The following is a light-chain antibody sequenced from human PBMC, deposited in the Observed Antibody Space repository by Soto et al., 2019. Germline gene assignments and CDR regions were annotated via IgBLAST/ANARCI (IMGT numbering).Light chain of an antibody. CDR2: SAS. V-gene: IGKV1-17*02. J-gene: IGKJ3*01. CDR1: EAIKND. CDR3: LQHNSYPFT. Sequence: DLQITQFPSSLSPSVAERVTISCRASEAIKNDLAWYRKKPGKAPKRVIYSASILQSGAPSRFSGSGSGTEFTLTISDLQPEDRATYYCLQHNSYPFTFGPGTKLEIK.